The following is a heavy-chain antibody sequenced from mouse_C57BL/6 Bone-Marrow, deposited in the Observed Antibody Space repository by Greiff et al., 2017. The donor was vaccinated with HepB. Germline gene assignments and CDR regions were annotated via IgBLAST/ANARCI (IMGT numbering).Heavy chain of an antibody. CDR2: IDPETGGT. D-gene: IGHD1-1*01. J-gene: IGHJ3*01. CDR3: TNYYGSVLWFAY. Sequence: QQSGAELVRPGASVTLSCKASGYTFTDYEMHWVKQTPVHGLEWIGAIDPETGGTAYNQKFKGKAILTADKSSSTAYMELRSLTSEDSAVYYCTNYYGSVLWFAYWGQGTLVTVSA. V-gene: IGHV1-15*01. CDR1: GYTFTDYE.